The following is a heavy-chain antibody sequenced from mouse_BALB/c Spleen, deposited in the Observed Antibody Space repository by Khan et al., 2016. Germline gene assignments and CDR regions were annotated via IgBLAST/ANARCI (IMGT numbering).Heavy chain of an antibody. CDR2: IRNKANGYTT. J-gene: IGHJ3*01. CDR1: GFTFTDYY. D-gene: IGHD6-1*01. V-gene: IGHV7-3*02. CDR3: WFPISSTNAQSILYLQMNTLRAEDSATYYCAGDDSGYWFAY. Sequence: EVELVESGGGLVQPGGSLRLSCATSGFTFTDYYMSWVRQPPGKALEWLGFIRNKANGYTTEYSASVKGRFTISRDNSQGIRYLQMNTLRAEDSASVKGWFPISSTNAQSILYLQMNTLRAEDSATYYCAGDDSGYWFAYWGQGTLVTVSA.